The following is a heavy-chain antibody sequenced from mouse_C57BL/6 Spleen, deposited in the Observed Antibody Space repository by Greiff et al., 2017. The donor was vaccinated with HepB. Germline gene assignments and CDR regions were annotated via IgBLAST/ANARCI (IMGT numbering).Heavy chain of an antibody. CDR1: GYSITSGYY. J-gene: IGHJ4*01. V-gene: IGHV3-6*01. Sequence: EVKLVESGPGLVKPSQSLSLTCSVPGYSITSGYYWNWIRQFPGNKLEWMGYISYDGSNNYNPSLKNRISITRDTSKNQFFLKLNSVTTEDTATYYCARLEYRRAMDYWGQGTSVTVSS. CDR2: ISYDGSN. CDR3: ARLEYRRAMDY. D-gene: IGHD2-14*01.